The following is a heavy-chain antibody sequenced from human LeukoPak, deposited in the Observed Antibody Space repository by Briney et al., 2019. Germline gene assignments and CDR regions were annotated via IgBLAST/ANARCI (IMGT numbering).Heavy chain of an antibody. CDR1: GFTFSRHW. CDR2: ISGSGGST. V-gene: IGHV3-23*01. D-gene: IGHD3-3*01. Sequence: GGSLRLSCAASGFTFSRHWMHWVRQAPGKGLEWVSAISGSGGSTYYADSVKGRFTISRDNSKNTLYLQMNSLRAEDTAVYYCAKVIGDFWAYYYYYMDVWGKGTTVTVSS. CDR3: AKVIGDFWAYYYYYMDV. J-gene: IGHJ6*03.